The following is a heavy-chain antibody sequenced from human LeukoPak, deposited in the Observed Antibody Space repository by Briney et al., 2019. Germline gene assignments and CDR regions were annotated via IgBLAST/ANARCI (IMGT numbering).Heavy chain of an antibody. J-gene: IGHJ4*02. Sequence: ASVKVSCTASGYTFTSYGISWVRQAPGQGLEWMGWISAYNGNTNYAQKLQGRVTMTTDTSTSTAYVELRSLRSDDTAVYYCARVEAAALTFDYWGQGTLVTVSS. CDR1: GYTFTSYG. CDR2: ISAYNGNT. D-gene: IGHD6-13*01. CDR3: ARVEAAALTFDY. V-gene: IGHV1-18*04.